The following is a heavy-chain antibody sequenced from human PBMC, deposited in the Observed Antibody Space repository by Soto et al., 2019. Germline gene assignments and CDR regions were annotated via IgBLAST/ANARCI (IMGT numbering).Heavy chain of an antibody. V-gene: IGHV4-38-2*01. J-gene: IGHJ4*02. CDR3: GRTGGGYFNFDY. Sequence: KPSETLSLTCAVSGYSINSDYYWGWIRQPPGKGLEWIGSIYHSGSTYYNPSLKSRVTISVDTSKNQFSLKLTSVTAADTAVYHCGRTGGGYFNFDYWGQGTLVTVSS. CDR2: IYHSGST. CDR1: GYSINSDYY. D-gene: IGHD3-9*01.